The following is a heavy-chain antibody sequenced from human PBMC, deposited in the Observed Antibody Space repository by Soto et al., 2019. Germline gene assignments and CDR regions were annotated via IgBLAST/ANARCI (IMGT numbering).Heavy chain of an antibody. CDR3: ARIPSGSGWYLDPFDY. J-gene: IGHJ4*02. CDR2: INAGNGNT. CDR1: GYTFTSYA. Sequence: GASVKVSCKASGYTFTSYAMHWVRQAPGQRLEWMGWINAGNGNTKYSQKFQGRVTITRDTSASTAYMELSSLRSEDTAVYYCARIPSGSGWYLDPFDYWGQGTLVTVSS. V-gene: IGHV1-3*01. D-gene: IGHD6-19*01.